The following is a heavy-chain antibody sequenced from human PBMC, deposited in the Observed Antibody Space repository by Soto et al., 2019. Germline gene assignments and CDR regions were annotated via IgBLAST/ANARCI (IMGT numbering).Heavy chain of an antibody. CDR1: GGTFSSYA. D-gene: IGHD3-10*01. CDR2: IIPIFGTA. V-gene: IGHV1-69*13. J-gene: IGHJ6*02. Sequence: ASVKVSCKASGGTFSSYAISWVRQAPGQGLEWMGGIIPIFGTANYAQKFQGRVTITADESTSTAYMELSSLRSEDTAVYYCARYFGSGSYRSDYYYGMDVWGQGTTVTVSS. CDR3: ARYFGSGSYRSDYYYGMDV.